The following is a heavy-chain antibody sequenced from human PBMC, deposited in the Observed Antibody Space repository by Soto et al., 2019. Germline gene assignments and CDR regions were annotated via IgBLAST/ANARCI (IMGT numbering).Heavy chain of an antibody. CDR2: INADYGNT. J-gene: IGHJ5*02. CDR3: ARKALSNFNWCDP. D-gene: IGHD4-4*01. Sequence: QLQLVQSGTELKKPGASVKVSCKASGYTFTNYGITWVRQAPGQGLEWMGWINADYGNTNYEQKFEGRVTLTTDTSTNTAYMELRSLRSGDTAVYYCARKALSNFNWCDPWGQGTLVTVSS. V-gene: IGHV1-18*04. CDR1: GYTFTNYG.